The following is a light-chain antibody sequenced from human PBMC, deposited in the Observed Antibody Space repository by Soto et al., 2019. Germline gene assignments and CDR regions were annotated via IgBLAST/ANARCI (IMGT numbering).Light chain of an antibody. CDR1: QSISDW. Sequence: DIQMTQSPSTLSASVGDRVTITCRASQSISDWLAWYQQKPGKAPKVLIYKASSLESGVPSRFSGSGSGTEFTLTISSLQPDDFATYYCQQYNSSFGGGTKVDIK. CDR2: KAS. J-gene: IGKJ4*01. V-gene: IGKV1-5*03. CDR3: QQYNSS.